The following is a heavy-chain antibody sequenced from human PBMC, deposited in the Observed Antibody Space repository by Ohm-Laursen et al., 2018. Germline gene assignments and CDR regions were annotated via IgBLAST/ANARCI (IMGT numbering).Heavy chain of an antibody. Sequence: SETLSLTCAVYGGSFSGYYWSWIRQPPGKGLEWIGEINHSGSTNYNPSLKSRVTISVDTSKNQFSLKLSSVTAADTAVYYCAPRGLYGGKSPYGMDVWGQGTTVTASS. V-gene: IGHV4-34*01. CDR2: INHSGST. CDR3: APRGLYGGKSPYGMDV. CDR1: GGSFSGYY. J-gene: IGHJ6*02. D-gene: IGHD4-23*01.